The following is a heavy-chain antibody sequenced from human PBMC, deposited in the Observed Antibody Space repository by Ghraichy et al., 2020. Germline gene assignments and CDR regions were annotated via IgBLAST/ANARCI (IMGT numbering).Heavy chain of an antibody. CDR2: IIPIS. V-gene: IGHV1-69*06. D-gene: IGHD2-2*01. CDR3: ARRYQRGYGMDV. CDR1: GVTISSYA. J-gene: IGHJ6*02. Sequence: SVKVSCKAYGVTISSYAISWVRQAPGQGLEWMGEIIPISNYAQKFQGRVTITADKSTSTAYMELSSLRSEDSALYYCARRYQRGYGMDVWGQGTTVTVSS.